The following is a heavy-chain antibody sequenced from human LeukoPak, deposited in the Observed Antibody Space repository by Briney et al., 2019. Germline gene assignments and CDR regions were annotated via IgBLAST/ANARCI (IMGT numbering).Heavy chain of an antibody. CDR3: AEVASSSWVLDY. D-gene: IGHD6-13*01. CDR2: IRYDGSNK. CDR1: GFTFSSYG. Sequence: GVSLWLSCAASGFTFSSYGMHWVRQAPGKGLEWVAFIRYDGSNKYYADSVKGRFTISRDNSKNTLYLQMNSLRAEDTAVYYCAEVASSSWVLDYWGQGTLVTVS. J-gene: IGHJ4*02. V-gene: IGHV3-30*02.